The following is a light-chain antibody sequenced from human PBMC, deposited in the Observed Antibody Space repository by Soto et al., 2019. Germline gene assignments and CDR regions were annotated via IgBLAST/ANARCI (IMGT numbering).Light chain of an antibody. CDR3: QQYDNWPWT. J-gene: IGKJ1*01. CDR2: ETS. Sequence: IQLTQSPSSLSASVGDRVTITCRASQGIDSYLAWYQQRPGKVPQLLIYETSILQSGVSSRFSGSGSGTDFTLTISSLQSEDFAVYYCQQYDNWPWTFGQGTKVDIK. CDR1: QGIDSY. V-gene: IGKV1-9*01.